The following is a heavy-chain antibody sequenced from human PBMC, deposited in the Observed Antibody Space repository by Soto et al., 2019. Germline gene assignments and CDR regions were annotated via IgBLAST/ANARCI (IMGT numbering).Heavy chain of an antibody. CDR1: GGSXSGYX. J-gene: IGHJ4*02. V-gene: IGHV4-34*02. CDR3: ARGHQGAYFGY. Sequence: QVQLQQWGAGLLKPSETLSLTCAVYGGSXSGYXXTXXXXXXXKGLEWIWEINHSGSPNYNPSLSSRVTLSLDTSKNQFSLKLSSVAAADTAVYSCARGHQGAYFGYGCQGTLVTVSS. CDR2: INHSGSP.